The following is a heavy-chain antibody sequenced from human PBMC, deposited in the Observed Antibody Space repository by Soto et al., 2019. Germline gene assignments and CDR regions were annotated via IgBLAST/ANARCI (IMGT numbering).Heavy chain of an antibody. CDR1: GGSINSFY. V-gene: IGHV4-59*01. CDR3: ARHMAAGGTGNFDS. Sequence: SETLSLTCTVSGGSINSFYWSWIRQPPGKGLEWLGYIYFTGSTKYSPTHTSRITISLDSSKTQFSLGLSSVSAADTAVYFCARHMAAGGTGNFDSWGQGTLVTVSS. CDR2: IYFTGST. J-gene: IGHJ4*02. D-gene: IGHD6-13*01.